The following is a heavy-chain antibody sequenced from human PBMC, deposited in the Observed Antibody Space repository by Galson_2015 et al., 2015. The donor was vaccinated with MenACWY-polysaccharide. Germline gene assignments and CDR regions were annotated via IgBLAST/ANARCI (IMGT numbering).Heavy chain of an antibody. CDR2: MNPNSGNT. CDR1: GYTFTSYD. J-gene: IGHJ4*02. D-gene: IGHD6-19*01. V-gene: IGHV1-8*01. CDR3: ASTKAGTHYFDY. Sequence: SVKVSCKASGYTFTSYDINWVRQATGQGLEWMGWMNPNSGNTGYAQKFQGRVTMTRNTSISAAYMELSSLTSEDTAVYYCASTKAGTHYFDYWGQGTLVTVSS.